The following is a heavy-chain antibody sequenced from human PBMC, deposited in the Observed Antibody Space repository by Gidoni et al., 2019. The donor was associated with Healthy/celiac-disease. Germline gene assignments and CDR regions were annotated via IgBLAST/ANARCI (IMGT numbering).Heavy chain of an antibody. CDR3: AKDSPRGWGDY. CDR2: ISGSGGST. J-gene: IGHJ4*02. V-gene: IGHV3-23*01. D-gene: IGHD3-10*01. CDR1: GFTFSSYA. Sequence: EVQLFASGGGLVQPGVSLTLSCAASGFTFSSYAMSWVRQAPGTGLERVSAISGSGGSTNYADSVKGRFTISRDNSKNTLYLQMSSLRAEDTAVYYCAKDSPRGWGDYWGQGTLVTVSS.